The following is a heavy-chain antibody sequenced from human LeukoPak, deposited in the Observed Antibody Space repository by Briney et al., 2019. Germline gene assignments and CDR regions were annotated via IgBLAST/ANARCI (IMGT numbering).Heavy chain of an antibody. CDR2: IYYSGST. CDR3: AQGHLAYDDILTGYYTGVSFYFDY. D-gene: IGHD3-9*01. J-gene: IGHJ4*02. V-gene: IGHV4-59*08. Sequence: SETLSLTCTVSGGSISSYYWSWIRQPPGKGLEWIGYIYYSGSTNYNPSLKSRVTISIDTSKNQFSLKLTSVTAADTAVYYCAQGHLAYDDILTGYYTGVSFYFDYWGQGTLVTVSS. CDR1: GGSISSYY.